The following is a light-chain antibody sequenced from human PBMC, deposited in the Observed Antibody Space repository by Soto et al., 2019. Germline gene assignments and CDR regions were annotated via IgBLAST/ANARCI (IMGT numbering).Light chain of an antibody. CDR3: CSYEGSYINCV. V-gene: IGLV2-11*01. J-gene: IGLJ3*02. Sequence: QSALTQPRSVSGSPGQSVTISCTGTSSDVGGYNYVSWYQQHPGKAPKLMIYDVSNRPSGVPDRFSGSKSGNTASLTISGLQADDEADYYCCSYEGSYINCVFGGGTKLTVL. CDR2: DVS. CDR1: SSDVGGYNY.